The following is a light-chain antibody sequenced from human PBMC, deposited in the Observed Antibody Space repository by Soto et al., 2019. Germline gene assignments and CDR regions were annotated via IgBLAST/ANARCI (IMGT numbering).Light chain of an antibody. V-gene: IGLV2-14*01. J-gene: IGLJ3*02. CDR1: SSDVGYFNY. Sequence: QSALTQPASVSGSPGQSITISCTGTSSDVGYFNYVSWFQQHPGKAPKLMIYEVSNRPSGVSNRFSGSKSVNTASLTISGLQAEDEADYYCNSYTTSYNWVFGGGTKLTVL. CDR3: NSYTTSYNWV. CDR2: EVS.